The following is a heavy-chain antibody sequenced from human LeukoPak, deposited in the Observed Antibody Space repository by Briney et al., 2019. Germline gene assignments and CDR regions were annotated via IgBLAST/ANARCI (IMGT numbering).Heavy chain of an antibody. CDR3: ARGPYYYDSSGYYYVSFDY. CDR1: GGSISSGGYY. D-gene: IGHD3-22*01. V-gene: IGHV4-31*03. J-gene: IGHJ4*02. Sequence: SETLSLTCTVSGGSISSGGYYWSWIRQHPGKGLEWIGYIYYSGSTYYNPSLKSRVTISVDTSKNQFSLKLSSVTAADTAVYYCARGPYYYDSSGYYYVSFDYWGQGTLVTVSS. CDR2: IYYSGST.